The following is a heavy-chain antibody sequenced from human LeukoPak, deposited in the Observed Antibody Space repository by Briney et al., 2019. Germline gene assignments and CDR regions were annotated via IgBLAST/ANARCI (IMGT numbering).Heavy chain of an antibody. D-gene: IGHD6-13*01. CDR1: GDSVSSNSAA. CDR3: AREGQQPNAFGL. Sequence: PSQTLSLTCVISGDSVSSNSAAWNWIRQSPSGGLEWLGRTFYRSKWYNDIAVSVKSRIAINPDTSKNQFSLQLNSMTPEDTAVYYCAREGQQPNAFGLWGQGTLVTVSS. CDR2: TFYRSKWYN. V-gene: IGHV6-1*01. J-gene: IGHJ3*01.